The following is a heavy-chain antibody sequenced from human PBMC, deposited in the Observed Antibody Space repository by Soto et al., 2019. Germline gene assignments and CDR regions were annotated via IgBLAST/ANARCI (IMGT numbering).Heavy chain of an antibody. CDR2: IYYSGST. J-gene: IGHJ4*02. D-gene: IGHD3-3*01. CDR1: SGSISSGDYY. Sequence: TLSLTCTVSSGSISSGDYYWSWIRQPPGKGPEWIGYIYYSGSTYYNPSLKSRITISVDTSKNQFSLKLSSVTAADTAVYYCARVRRLNYDFWSAFDDWGQGALVTVSS. V-gene: IGHV4-30-4*01. CDR3: ARVRRLNYDFWSAFDD.